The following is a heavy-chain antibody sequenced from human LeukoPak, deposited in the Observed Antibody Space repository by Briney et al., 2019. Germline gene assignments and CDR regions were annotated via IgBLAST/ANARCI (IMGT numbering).Heavy chain of an antibody. D-gene: IGHD6-13*01. CDR1: GGSISSSSYY. V-gene: IGHV4-39*07. CDR2: INHSGST. CDR3: ARGLLAAAGTIGWFDP. J-gene: IGHJ5*02. Sequence: PSETLSLTCTVSGGSISSSSYYWSWIRQPPGKGLEWIGEINHSGSTNYNPSLKSRVTISVDTSKNQFSLKLSSVTAADTAVYYCARGLLAAAGTIGWFDPWGQGTLVTVSS.